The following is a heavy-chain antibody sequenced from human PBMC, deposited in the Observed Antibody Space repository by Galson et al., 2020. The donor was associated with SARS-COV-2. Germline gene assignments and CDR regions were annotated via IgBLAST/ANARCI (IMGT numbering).Heavy chain of an antibody. V-gene: IGHV1-69*13. J-gene: IGHJ4*02. D-gene: IGHD1-1*01. CDR2: LIHVFHTA. CDR3: VRGEVQTLDY. Sequence: SVKVSCKASGGTFSSSDANWVRHAPGQGLEWLGGLIHVFHTATYAQKFQGSVKITADEPTTTAYMELTSLRSDDTAVYFCVRGEVQTLDYWGQGTLVTVSS. CDR1: GGTFSSSD.